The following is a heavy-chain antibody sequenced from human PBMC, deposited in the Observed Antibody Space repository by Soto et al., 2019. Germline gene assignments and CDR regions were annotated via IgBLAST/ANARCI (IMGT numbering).Heavy chain of an antibody. CDR2: IYYSGST. CDR1: GGSISSGGYY. D-gene: IGHD3-10*01. V-gene: IGHV4-31*01. CDR3: ARVRFGELSIWFDP. J-gene: IGHJ5*02. Sequence: ASETLSLTCTVSGGSISSGGYYWSWIRQHPGKGLEWIGYIYYSGSTYYNPSLKSLVTISVDTFKNQFSLKLSSVTAADTAVYYCARVRFGELSIWFDPWGQGTLVTVSS.